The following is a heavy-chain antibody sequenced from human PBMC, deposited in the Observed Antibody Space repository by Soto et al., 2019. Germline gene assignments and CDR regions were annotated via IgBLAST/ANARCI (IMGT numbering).Heavy chain of an antibody. J-gene: IGHJ5*01. CDR3: VRDQKYFRVNGNWFDS. CDR1: GYTSADFG. V-gene: IGHV1-18*04. Sequence: ASVKVSCKASGYTSADFGISWVRQAPGQGLEWMGWVSGNNGASNPAPKVQGRITMTLDTSTGVSYMALRSLRPDDTAIYYCVRDQKYFRVNGNWFDSWGQGTLVTAPQ. CDR2: VSGNNGAS. D-gene: IGHD2-2*01.